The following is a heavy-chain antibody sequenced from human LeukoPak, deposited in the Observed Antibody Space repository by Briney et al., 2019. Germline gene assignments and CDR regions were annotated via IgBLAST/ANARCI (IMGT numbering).Heavy chain of an antibody. D-gene: IGHD3-10*01. Sequence: SETLSLTCAVYGGSFSGYYWSWIRQPPGKGLEWIGEINHSGSTNYNPSLKSRVTMSVDTSKNQFSLKLSSVTAADTAVYYCAREGTMVRGVITPFDYWGQGTLVTVSS. CDR1: GGSFSGYY. CDR2: INHSGST. CDR3: AREGTMVRGVITPFDY. V-gene: IGHV4-34*01. J-gene: IGHJ4*02.